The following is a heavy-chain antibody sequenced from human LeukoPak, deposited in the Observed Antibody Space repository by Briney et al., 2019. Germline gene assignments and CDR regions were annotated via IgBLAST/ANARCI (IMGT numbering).Heavy chain of an antibody. CDR3: AGSGDYYDSSGYIDY. V-gene: IGHV1-46*01. CDR1: GYTFTMYY. Sequence: ASVKVSCKASGYTFTMYYIHWVRQAPGQGLEWMGMINPSDGATTYAQRFQGRVTMTRDMSTTTVYMDLRSLRSEDTAVYFCAGSGDYYDSSGYIDYWGQGTLVTVSS. CDR2: INPSDGAT. J-gene: IGHJ4*02. D-gene: IGHD3-22*01.